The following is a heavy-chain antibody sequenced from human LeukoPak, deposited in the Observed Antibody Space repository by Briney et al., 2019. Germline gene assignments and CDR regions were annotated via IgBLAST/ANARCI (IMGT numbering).Heavy chain of an antibody. D-gene: IGHD2-15*01. CDR2: INSDGSST. Sequence: GGSLRLSCAASGFTFSSYWTHWVRQAPGKGLVWVSRINSDGSSTSYADSVKGRFTISRDNAKNTLYLQMNSLRAEDTAVYYCRLGYCSGGSCSTLGSDYWGQGTLVTVSS. CDR3: RLGYCSGGSCSTLGSDY. CDR1: GFTFSSYW. V-gene: IGHV3-74*01. J-gene: IGHJ4*02.